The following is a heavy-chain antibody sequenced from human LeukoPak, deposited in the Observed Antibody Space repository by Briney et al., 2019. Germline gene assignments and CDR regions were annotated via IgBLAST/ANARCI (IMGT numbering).Heavy chain of an antibody. V-gene: IGHV4-34*01. J-gene: IGHJ5*02. Sequence: PSETLSLTCAVYGGSFSGYYWSWIRQPPGKGLEWIGEINHSGSTNYNPSLKSRVTISVDTSKNQFSLKLSSVTAADTAVYYCARGFWARVYNWFDPWGQGTLVTVSS. CDR2: INHSGST. CDR3: ARGFWARVYNWFDP. D-gene: IGHD6-13*01. CDR1: GGSFSGYY.